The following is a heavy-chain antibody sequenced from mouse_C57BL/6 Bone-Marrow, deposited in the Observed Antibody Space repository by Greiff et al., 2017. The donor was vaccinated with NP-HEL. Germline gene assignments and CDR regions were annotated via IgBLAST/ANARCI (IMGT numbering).Heavy chain of an antibody. CDR1: GYSFTDYY. Sequence: EVQLQQSGPELVKPGASVKISCKASGYSFTDYYMNWVKQSPEKSLEWIGEINPSTGGTTYNQKFKAKATLTVDKSSSTAYMQLKSLTSEDFAVYDCARDCRYGGYDLFAYWGRGTLVTVTA. D-gene: IGHD2-3*01. CDR2: INPSTGGT. J-gene: IGHJ3*01. CDR3: ARDCRYGGYDLFAY. V-gene: IGHV1-42*01.